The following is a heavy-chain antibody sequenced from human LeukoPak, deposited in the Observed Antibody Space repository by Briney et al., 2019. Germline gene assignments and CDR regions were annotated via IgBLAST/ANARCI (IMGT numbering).Heavy chain of an antibody. V-gene: IGHV3-23*01. CDR3: AKGHVPLRGYDTGFDY. CDR2: ISGSGGST. J-gene: IGHJ4*02. CDR1: GFTFSSYA. Sequence: PGGSLRLSCAASGFTFSSYAMSWVRQAPGKGLEWVSAISGSGGSTYYADSVKGRFTISRDNSKNTLYLQMNSLRAEDTAVYYCAKGHVPLRGYDTGFDYWGQGTLVTVSS. D-gene: IGHD5-12*01.